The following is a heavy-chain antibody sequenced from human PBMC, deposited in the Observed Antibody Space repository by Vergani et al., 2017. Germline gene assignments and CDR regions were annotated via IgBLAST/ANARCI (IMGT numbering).Heavy chain of an antibody. V-gene: IGHV3-23*01. CDR1: GFTFSSYA. CDR2: ISGSGGST. J-gene: IGHJ6*03. Sequence: EVQLLESGGGLVQPGGSLRLSCAASGFTFSSYAMSWVRQAPGKGLEWVSAISGSGGSTYYADSVKGRFTISRDNSKNTLYLQMNSLRAEDTAVYYCARGEVQGFYYGSGSFMDVWGKGTTVTVSS. CDR3: ARGEVQGFYYGSGSFMDV. D-gene: IGHD3-10*01.